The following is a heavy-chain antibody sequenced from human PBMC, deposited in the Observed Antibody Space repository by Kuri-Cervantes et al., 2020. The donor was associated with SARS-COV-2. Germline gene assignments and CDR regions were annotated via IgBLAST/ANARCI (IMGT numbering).Heavy chain of an antibody. CDR1: GFTFSSYE. D-gene: IGHD3-22*01. CDR2: ISSSGSTI. V-gene: IGHV3-48*03. Sequence: GGSLRLSCAASGFTFSSYEMNWVRQAPGKGLEWVSYISSSGSTIYYADSVKGRFTISRDNAKNSLYLQMNSLRAEDTAVYYCAKDSGYYDSSGYPLDAFDIWGQGTMVTVSS. J-gene: IGHJ3*02. CDR3: AKDSGYYDSSGYPLDAFDI.